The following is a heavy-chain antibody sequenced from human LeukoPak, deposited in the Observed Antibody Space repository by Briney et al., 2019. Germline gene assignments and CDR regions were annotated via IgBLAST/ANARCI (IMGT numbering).Heavy chain of an antibody. CDR1: GFTFSSYA. CDR2: ISGSGGST. Sequence: GGSLRPSCAASGFTFSSYAMCWVRQAPGKGLEWVSAISGSGGSTYYADSVKGRFTISRDNSKDTLYLQMNSLRAEDTAVYYCAKRRSRAGYYYFDYWGQGTLVTVSS. J-gene: IGHJ4*02. CDR3: AKRRSRAGYYYFDY. V-gene: IGHV3-23*01. D-gene: IGHD5-24*01.